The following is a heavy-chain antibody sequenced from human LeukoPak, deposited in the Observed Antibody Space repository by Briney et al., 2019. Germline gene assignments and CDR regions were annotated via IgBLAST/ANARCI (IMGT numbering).Heavy chain of an antibody. CDR2: ISGSGGST. CDR3: AKGGRSSGSPYYFDS. CDR1: GFTFSSYA. J-gene: IGHJ4*02. V-gene: IGHV3-23*01. Sequence: PGGSLRLSCAASGFTFSSYAMSWVRQAPGKGLEWVSSISGSGGSTYYADSVKGRFTISRDNSKNTLYLQMNSLRAEDTAVYYCAKGGRSSGSPYYFDSWGQGTLVTVSS. D-gene: IGHD6-19*01.